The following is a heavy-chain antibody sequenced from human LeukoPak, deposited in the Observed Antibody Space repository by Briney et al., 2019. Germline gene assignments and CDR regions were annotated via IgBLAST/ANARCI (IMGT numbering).Heavy chain of an antibody. V-gene: IGHV1-69*13. CDR1: GGTSSSYA. J-gene: IGHJ4*02. Sequence: SVKVSCKASGGTSSSYAISWVRQAPGQGLEWMGGIIPIFGTANYAQKFQGRVTITADESTSTAYMELSSLRSEDTAVYYCARVSKWIQPRYYFDYWGQGTLVTVSS. D-gene: IGHD5-18*01. CDR3: ARVSKWIQPRYYFDY. CDR2: IIPIFGTA.